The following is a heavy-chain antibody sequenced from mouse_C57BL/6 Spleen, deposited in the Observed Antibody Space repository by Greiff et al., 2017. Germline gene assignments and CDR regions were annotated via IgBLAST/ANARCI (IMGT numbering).Heavy chain of an antibody. V-gene: IGHV1-7*01. CDR2: INPSSGYT. Sequence: QVQLQQSGAELAKPGASVKLSCKASGYTFTSYWMHWVKQRPGQGLEWIGYINPSSGYTKYNQKFKDKATLTADKSSSTAYMQLSSLTYEDSAVYDCARRESSSYWYFDVWGTGTTVTVSS. CDR3: ARRESSSYWYFDV. D-gene: IGHD1-1*01. J-gene: IGHJ1*03. CDR1: GYTFTSYW.